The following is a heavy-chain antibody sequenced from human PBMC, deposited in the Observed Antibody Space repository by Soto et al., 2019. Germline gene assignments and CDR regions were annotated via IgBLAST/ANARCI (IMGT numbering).Heavy chain of an antibody. D-gene: IGHD6-19*01. CDR1: GYTFTSYY. CDR3: ARGSGSGSSYYYYGMDV. Sequence: GASVKVSCKASGYTFTSYYMHWVRQAPGQGLEWMGIINPSGGSTSYAQKFQGRVTMTRDTSTSTVYMELSSLRSEDTAVYYCARGSGSGSSYYYYGMDVWGQGTTVTVSS. J-gene: IGHJ6*02. CDR2: INPSGGST. V-gene: IGHV1-46*01.